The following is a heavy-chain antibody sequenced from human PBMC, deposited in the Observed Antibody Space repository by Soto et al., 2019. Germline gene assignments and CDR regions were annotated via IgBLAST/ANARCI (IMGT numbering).Heavy chain of an antibody. D-gene: IGHD3-3*01. CDR3: ARTYYDFWSGYLNWFDP. V-gene: IGHV1-18*01. J-gene: IGHJ5*02. CDR1: GYTFTSYG. CDR2: ISAYNGNT. Sequence: QVQLVQSGAEVKKPGASVKVSCKASGYTFTSYGISWVRQAPGQGLEWMGWISAYNGNTNYAQKLQGRVTMTTDTSTSTAYMELRSLRSDDTAVYYCARTYYDFWSGYLNWFDPWGQGTLVTVSS.